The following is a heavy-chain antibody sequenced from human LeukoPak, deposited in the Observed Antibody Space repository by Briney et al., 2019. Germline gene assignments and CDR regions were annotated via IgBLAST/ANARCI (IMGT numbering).Heavy chain of an antibody. CDR2: IYYSGST. Sequence: SETLSLTCTVSGGSISSYYWSWIRQPPGKGLEWIGYIYYSGSTNYNPSLKSRVTISVDTSKNQFSLKLSSVTAADTAVYYCARVTAPTYYYGSGTTPWGQGTLVTVSS. J-gene: IGHJ4*02. V-gene: IGHV4-59*01. CDR1: GGSISSYY. CDR3: ARVTAPTYYYGSGTTP. D-gene: IGHD3-10*01.